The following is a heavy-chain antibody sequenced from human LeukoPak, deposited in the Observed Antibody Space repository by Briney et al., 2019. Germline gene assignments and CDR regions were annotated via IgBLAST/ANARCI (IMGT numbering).Heavy chain of an antibody. CDR1: GYTFTGYY. J-gene: IGHJ4*02. V-gene: IGHV1-2*02. Sequence: ASVKVSCRASGYTFTGYYMHWVRRAPGQGLEWMGWINPNSGGTNYAQKFQGRVTMTRDTSISTAYMELSRLRSDDTAVYYCARDAGYCSSTSCSDYWGQGTLVTVSS. D-gene: IGHD2-2*03. CDR2: INPNSGGT. CDR3: ARDAGYCSSTSCSDY.